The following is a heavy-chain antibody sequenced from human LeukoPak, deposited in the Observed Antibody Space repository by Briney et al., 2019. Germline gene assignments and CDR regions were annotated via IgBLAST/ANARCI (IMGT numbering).Heavy chain of an antibody. V-gene: IGHV3-23*01. J-gene: IGHJ4*02. CDR3: AKVIRGVDMSHDY. Sequence: AGRSLRLSCAASGFTFSSYGMHWVRQAPGKGLEWVSAISGSGGSTYYADSAKGRFTISRDNSKNTLNLHMNSLRAEDTAVYCCAKVIRGVDMSHDYWGQGALVTVSS. CDR2: ISGSGGST. CDR1: GFTFSSYG. D-gene: IGHD3-10*01.